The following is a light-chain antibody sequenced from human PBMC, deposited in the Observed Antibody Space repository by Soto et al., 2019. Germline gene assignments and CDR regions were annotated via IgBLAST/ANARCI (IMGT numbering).Light chain of an antibody. Sequence: DIQLTQSPSFLSASVGDRVGITCRASQDISDYLAWYQQRPGKAPKLLIYAASTFQSGIPSRFSGSGSGTEFTLTISSLQPEDFATYSCQQLNSYPLTFGRGTKVDIK. CDR3: QQLNSYPLT. CDR1: QDISDY. J-gene: IGKJ4*01. V-gene: IGKV1-9*01. CDR2: AAS.